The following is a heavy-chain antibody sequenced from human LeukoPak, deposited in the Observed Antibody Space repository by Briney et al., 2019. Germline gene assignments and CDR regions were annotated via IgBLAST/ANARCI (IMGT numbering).Heavy chain of an antibody. CDR1: GGSITGHY. J-gene: IGHJ3*02. Sequence: SETLSLTCAVSGGSITGHYWNWIRQTPGMRLEWIGYTSYSRTTIYNSYFKGRATMSIDTSKNQLYLNLTSVTATDTAVYYCAKLGHSDGWYLGAFDMWGQGTTVIVSS. V-gene: IGHV4-59*08. CDR3: AKLGHSDGWYLGAFDM. CDR2: TSYSRTT. D-gene: IGHD6-19*01.